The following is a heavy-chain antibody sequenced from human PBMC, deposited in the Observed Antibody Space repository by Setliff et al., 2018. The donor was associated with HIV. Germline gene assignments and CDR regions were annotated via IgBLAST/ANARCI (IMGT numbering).Heavy chain of an antibody. CDR3: ASRSVADRTHYYMDV. V-gene: IGHV3-66*02. Sequence: LRLSCAASGFTVSRNFLCWVRQAPGKGLEWVSDIFTGGDIYYADPVKGRFTISRDNSKNTVYLQMNSLGGEDTAVYYGASRSVADRTHYYMDVWGKGTTVTVSS. CDR1: GFTVSRNF. J-gene: IGHJ6*03. CDR2: IFTGGDI. D-gene: IGHD6-19*01.